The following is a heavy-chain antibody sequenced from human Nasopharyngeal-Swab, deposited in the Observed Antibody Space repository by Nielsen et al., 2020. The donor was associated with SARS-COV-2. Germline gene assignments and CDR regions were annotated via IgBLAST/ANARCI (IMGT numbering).Heavy chain of an antibody. Sequence: SLKISCAASGFTFDDYAMHWVRQAPGKGLEWVSGISWNSGSIGYADSVKGRFTISRDNAKNSLYLQMNSLRADDTALYYCAKATTVGYYYYYGMDVWGQGTTVTVSS. CDR3: AKATTVGYYYYYGMDV. CDR2: ISWNSGSI. D-gene: IGHD4-11*01. J-gene: IGHJ6*02. V-gene: IGHV3-9*01. CDR1: GFTFDDYA.